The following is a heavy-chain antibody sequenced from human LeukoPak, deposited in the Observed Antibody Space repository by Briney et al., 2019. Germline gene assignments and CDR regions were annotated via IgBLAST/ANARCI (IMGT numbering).Heavy chain of an antibody. CDR3: ARAPFDYYDSSGYPDY. CDR2: IYYGGST. CDR1: GGSVSSGSYY. D-gene: IGHD3-22*01. Sequence: PSETLSLTCTASGGSVSSGSYYWSWIRQPPGRGLEWIGYIYYGGSTNYNPSLKSRVTISVDTSKNQFSLKLSSVTAADTAVYYCARAPFDYYDSSGYPDYWGQGTLVTVSS. J-gene: IGHJ4*02. V-gene: IGHV4-61*01.